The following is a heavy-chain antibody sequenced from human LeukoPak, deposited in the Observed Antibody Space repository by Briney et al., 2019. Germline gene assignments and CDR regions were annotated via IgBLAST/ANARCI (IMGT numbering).Heavy chain of an antibody. Sequence: GASVKVSCKASGYTFTSYGISWVRQAPGQGLEWMGGFDPEDGETIYAQKFQGRVTMTEDTSTDTAYMELSSLRSEDTAVYYCATVSLGYSYGYFDYWGQGTLVTVSS. D-gene: IGHD5-18*01. CDR1: GYTFTSYG. V-gene: IGHV1-24*01. CDR2: FDPEDGET. J-gene: IGHJ4*02. CDR3: ATVSLGYSYGYFDY.